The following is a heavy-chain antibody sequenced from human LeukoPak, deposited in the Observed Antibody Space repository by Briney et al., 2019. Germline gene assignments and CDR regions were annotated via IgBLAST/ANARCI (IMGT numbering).Heavy chain of an antibody. CDR2: IYNSGST. J-gene: IGHJ4*02. CDR1: GGSISTYY. D-gene: IGHD6-13*01. Sequence: SETLSLTCTVSGGSISTYYWSWIRQPPGKGLEWIGYIYNSGSTNYNPSLKSRVTISVDTSKNQSSLKLSSVTAADTAVYYCARENSNSWYLDYWGQGTLVTVSS. CDR3: ARENSNSWYLDY. V-gene: IGHV4-59*01.